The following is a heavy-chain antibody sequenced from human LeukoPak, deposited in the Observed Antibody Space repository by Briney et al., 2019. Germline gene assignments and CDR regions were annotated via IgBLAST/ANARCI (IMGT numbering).Heavy chain of an antibody. V-gene: IGHV4-38-2*02. CDR3: ARDGRYCTNGVCYRPFDY. Sequence: SETLSLTCAVSGYSISSGYYWGWIRQPPGKGLEWIGIIYHSGSTYYNPSLKSRVTISVDTSKNQFSLKLSSVTAADTAVYYCARDGRYCTNGVCYRPFDYWGQGTLVTVSS. D-gene: IGHD2-8*01. CDR1: GYSISSGYY. J-gene: IGHJ4*02. CDR2: IYHSGST.